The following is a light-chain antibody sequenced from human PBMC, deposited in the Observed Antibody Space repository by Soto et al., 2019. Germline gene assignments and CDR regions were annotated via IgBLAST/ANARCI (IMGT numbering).Light chain of an antibody. Sequence: QTVVTQEPSFSVSPGRTVTLTCGLSSGSVSTSYYPSWYQQTPGQAPRTLIYSTNTRSSGVPDRFSGSILGNKAALTNTGAQADDESDYYCVLYMGSGISVFGGGTKLTVL. CDR2: STN. V-gene: IGLV8-61*01. CDR1: SGSVSTSYY. J-gene: IGLJ2*01. CDR3: VLYMGSGISV.